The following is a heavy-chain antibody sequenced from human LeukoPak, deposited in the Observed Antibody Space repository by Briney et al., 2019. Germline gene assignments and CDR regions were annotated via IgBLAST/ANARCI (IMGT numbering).Heavy chain of an antibody. D-gene: IGHD6-19*01. CDR2: IIPIFGTA. J-gene: IGHJ5*02. Sequence: ASVKVSCKASGGTFSSYAISWVRQAPGQGLEWMGGIIPIFGTANYAQKFQGRVTMTRDMSTSTVYMELSSLRSEDTAVYYCARSKQWLVRGGWFDPWGQGTLVTVSS. CDR1: GGTFSSYA. V-gene: IGHV1-69*05. CDR3: ARSKQWLVRGGWFDP.